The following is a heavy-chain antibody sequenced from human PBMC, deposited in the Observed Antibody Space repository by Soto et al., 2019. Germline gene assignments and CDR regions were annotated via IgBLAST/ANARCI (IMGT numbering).Heavy chain of an antibody. Sequence: GGSLRLSCAASGFTVSSNYMSWVRQAPGKGLEWVSVIYSGGSTYYADSVKGRFTISRHNSKNTLYLQMNSLRAEDPAVYYCARDRRYYGSGSYYYYYGMDVWGQGTTVTVSS. CDR1: GFTVSSNY. J-gene: IGHJ6*02. CDR2: IYSGGST. D-gene: IGHD3-10*01. V-gene: IGHV3-53*04. CDR3: ARDRRYYGSGSYYYYYGMDV.